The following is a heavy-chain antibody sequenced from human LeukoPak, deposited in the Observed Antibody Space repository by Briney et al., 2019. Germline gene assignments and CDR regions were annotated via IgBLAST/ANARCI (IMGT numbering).Heavy chain of an antibody. V-gene: IGHV4-59*01. CDR1: GGSISSDY. D-gene: IGHD2-21*01. J-gene: IGHJ4*02. Sequence: SETLSLTCTVSGGSISSDYWSWLRQPPGKGLEWIAYIYYSGITNYNPSLKSRVTISVDTSKNQFSLKLTSVTAADTAVYYCVRLLAGCPGGNCRAHFDYWGQGILVTVSS. CDR2: IYYSGIT. CDR3: VRLLAGCPGGNCRAHFDY.